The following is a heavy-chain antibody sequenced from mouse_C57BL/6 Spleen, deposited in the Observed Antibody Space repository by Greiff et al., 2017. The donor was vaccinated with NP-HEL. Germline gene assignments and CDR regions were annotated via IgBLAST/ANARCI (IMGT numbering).Heavy chain of an antibody. D-gene: IGHD1-1*01. Sequence: VQLQQSGAELVKPGASVKLSCKASGYTFTSYWMQWVKQRPGQGLEWIGEIDPSDSYTNYNQKFKGKGTLIVDTSSSTAYMQLSSLTSEDSAVYCWATKYDGSREFAYWGQGTLVTVAA. CDR2: IDPSDSYT. CDR1: GYTFTSYW. V-gene: IGHV1-50*01. CDR3: ATKYDGSREFAY. J-gene: IGHJ3*01.